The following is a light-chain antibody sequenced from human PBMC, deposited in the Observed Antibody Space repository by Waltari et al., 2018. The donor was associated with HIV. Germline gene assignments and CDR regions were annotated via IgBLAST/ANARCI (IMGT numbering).Light chain of an antibody. CDR1: QNIGRS. V-gene: IGKV1-12*01. Sequence: IQVTQSPSYVSASVGGGVSISCRASQNIGRSLAWYHLKPGKAPKLLVYEASRLNDGVPARFHATGSRSNFTLDINNLQSEDFAIYVCQQASSFPHTFG. CDR2: EAS. J-gene: IGKJ2*01. CDR3: QQASSFPHT.